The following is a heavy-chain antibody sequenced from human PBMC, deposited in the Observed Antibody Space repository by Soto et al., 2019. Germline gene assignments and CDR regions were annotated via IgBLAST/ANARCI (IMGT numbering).Heavy chain of an antibody. D-gene: IGHD1-26*01. Sequence: ASVKVSCKASGYTFTGHYIHWVRQAPEQGPEWMGEIGPESGATRYAQKFQGRVTMTMDTSISTVYMELNNLRPDDTAVYYCGRGRSGQIVVFYWGQGTPVTVSS. CDR2: IGPESGAT. CDR3: GRGRSGQIVVFY. CDR1: GYTFTGHY. J-gene: IGHJ4*02. V-gene: IGHV1-2*02.